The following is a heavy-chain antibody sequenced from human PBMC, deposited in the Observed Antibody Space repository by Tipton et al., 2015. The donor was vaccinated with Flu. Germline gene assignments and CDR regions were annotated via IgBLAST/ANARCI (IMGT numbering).Heavy chain of an antibody. J-gene: IGHJ1*01. CDR3: AREGGYCNSATCYKYFQH. D-gene: IGHD2-2*02. CDR1: GFSFSKYW. Sequence: SLRLSCAASGFSFSKYWMLWVRQAPGKGLVWVSRINTDGTATNYADSVKGRFRVSRDNAKDTLYLQMNSLRADDTAVYYCAREGGYCNSATCYKYFQHWGQGTLVTVYS. V-gene: IGHV3-74*01. CDR2: INTDGTAT.